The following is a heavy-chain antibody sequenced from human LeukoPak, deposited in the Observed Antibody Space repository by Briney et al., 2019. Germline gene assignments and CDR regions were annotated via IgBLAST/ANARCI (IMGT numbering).Heavy chain of an antibody. CDR2: ISSSSSYI. J-gene: IGHJ4*02. Sequence: PGRSLRLSCAASGFTFSSYGMHWVRQAPGKGLEWVSSISSSSSYIYYADSVKGRFTISRDNAKNSLYLQMNSLRAEDTAVYYCARVSGGYTYYWGQGTLVTVSS. D-gene: IGHD5-24*01. CDR3: ARVSGGYTYY. V-gene: IGHV3-21*01. CDR1: GFTFSSYG.